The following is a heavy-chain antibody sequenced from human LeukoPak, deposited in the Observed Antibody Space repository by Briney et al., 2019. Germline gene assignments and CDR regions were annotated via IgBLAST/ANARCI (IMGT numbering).Heavy chain of an antibody. Sequence: SETLSLTCTVSGGSISSSSYYWGWIRQPPGKGLEWIGSIYYSGSTYYNPSLKSRVTISVDTSKNQFSLKLSSVTAADTAVYYCARHRDYCNPDDYWGQGTLVTVSS. J-gene: IGHJ4*02. V-gene: IGHV4-39*01. CDR2: IYYSGST. CDR3: ARHRDYCNPDDY. D-gene: IGHD4-11*01. CDR1: GGSISSSSYY.